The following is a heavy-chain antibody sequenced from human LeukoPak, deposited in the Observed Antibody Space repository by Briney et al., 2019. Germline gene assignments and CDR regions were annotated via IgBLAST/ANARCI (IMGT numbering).Heavy chain of an antibody. CDR1: GYTFTSYY. CDR3: ASADGLFLDAFDI. CDR2: INPSGGST. J-gene: IGHJ3*02. D-gene: IGHD2-15*01. V-gene: IGHV1-46*01. Sequence: ASVKVSCKASGYTFTSYYMHWVRQAPGQGLEWMGIINPSGGSTSYAQKFQGRVTMTRDTSTSTVYMELSSLRSEDTAVYYCASADGLFLDAFDIWGQGTMVTVSS.